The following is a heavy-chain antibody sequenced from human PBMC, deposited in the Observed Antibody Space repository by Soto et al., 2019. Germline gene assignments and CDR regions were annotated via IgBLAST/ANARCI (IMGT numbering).Heavy chain of an antibody. CDR2: ISRNSSYI. Sequence: EVQLVESGGGLVKPGGSLRLSCVASGFTFSNFSMNWVRQAPGKGLEWVSSISRNSSYIYYADSVKGRLTISRDNAKNSLYLQMNSLRAEDTAVYYCARDFIGVAGAWGQGTLVTVSS. D-gene: IGHD6-19*01. V-gene: IGHV3-21*01. CDR1: GFTFSNFS. J-gene: IGHJ5*02. CDR3: ARDFIGVAGA.